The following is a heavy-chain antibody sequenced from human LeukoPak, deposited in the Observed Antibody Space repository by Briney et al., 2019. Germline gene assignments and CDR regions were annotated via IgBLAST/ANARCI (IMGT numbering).Heavy chain of an antibody. Sequence: ASVKVSCKASGYSFTDYFIHWVRQAPGQGLEWMGWFNPNSGGAKYAQRFQGRVTMTRDTSISTAYMELDRLRYDDTAIYHCTKVGFNAWGQGTLVTVSS. V-gene: IGHV1-2*02. CDR2: FNPNSGGA. CDR3: TKVGFNA. J-gene: IGHJ5*02. CDR1: GYSFTDYF.